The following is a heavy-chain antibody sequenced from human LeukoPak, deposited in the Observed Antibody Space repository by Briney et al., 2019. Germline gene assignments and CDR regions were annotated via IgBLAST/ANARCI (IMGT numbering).Heavy chain of an antibody. V-gene: IGHV1-69*05. CDR1: GGTFSSYA. J-gene: IGHJ5*02. CDR2: IIPIFGTA. D-gene: IGHD6-13*01. Sequence: GASVKVSCKASGGTFSSYAISWVRQAPGQGLEWMGGIIPIFGTANYAQKFQGRVTITTDESTSTAYMELSSLRSEDTAVYYCARDSANDSSSWYTGANNWFDPWGQGTLVTVSS. CDR3: ARDSANDSSSWYTGANNWFDP.